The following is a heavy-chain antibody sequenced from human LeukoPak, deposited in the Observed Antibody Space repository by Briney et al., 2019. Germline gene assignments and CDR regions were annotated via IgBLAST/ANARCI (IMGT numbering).Heavy chain of an antibody. CDR3: ARVGRYCSSTSCYYYYYMDV. Sequence: GGSLRLSCAASGSTVSSNYMTWVRQAPGKGLEWVSVIYSGGSTYYADSVKGRFTLSRDNSMNTLYLQMNSLRPEDTAVYYCARVGRYCSSTSCYYYYYMDVWGKGTTVTVSS. CDR2: IYSGGST. V-gene: IGHV3-66*02. J-gene: IGHJ6*03. D-gene: IGHD2-2*01. CDR1: GSTVSSNY.